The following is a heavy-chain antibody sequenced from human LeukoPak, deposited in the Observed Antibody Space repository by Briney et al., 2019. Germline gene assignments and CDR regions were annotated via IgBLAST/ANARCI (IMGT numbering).Heavy chain of an antibody. Sequence: PSETLSLTCSVSSGSISSNPYYWGWIRRPPGKGLEWVGSFFYSGSTYYNPSLKSRVTISVDTSKNQFSLKLSSVTAADTAVYYCFIVATTTDDYWGQGTLVTVSS. V-gene: IGHV4-39*07. J-gene: IGHJ4*02. D-gene: IGHD5-12*01. CDR3: FIVATTTDDY. CDR1: SGSISSNPYY. CDR2: FFYSGST.